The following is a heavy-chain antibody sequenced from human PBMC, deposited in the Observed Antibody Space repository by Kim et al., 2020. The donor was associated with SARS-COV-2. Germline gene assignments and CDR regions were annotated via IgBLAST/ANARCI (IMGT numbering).Heavy chain of an antibody. Sequence: ASVKVSCKASGYTFTNHNMNWVRQAPGQGLESMGWIDTKTGNPMYAQGLPGRFVFSLDTSVNTAHLQISLLEADDTARYYCARGTAGYYGMDVWGQGTAVSVSS. J-gene: IGHJ6*02. D-gene: IGHD1-7*01. CDR2: IDTKTGNP. CDR3: ARGTAGYYGMDV. CDR1: GYTFTNHN. V-gene: IGHV7-4-1*02.